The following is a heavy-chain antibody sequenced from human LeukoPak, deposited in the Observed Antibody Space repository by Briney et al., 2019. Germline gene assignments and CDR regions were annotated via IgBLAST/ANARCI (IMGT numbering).Heavy chain of an antibody. CDR2: IYHSGST. D-gene: IGHD3-10*01. V-gene: IGHV4-4*02. CDR3: AITMVRGGGFDLGAFDI. Sequence: SETLSLTCAVSGGSISSSNWWSWVRQPPGKGLEWIGEIYHSGSTNYNPSLKSRVTISVDKSKNQFSLKLSSVTAADTAVYYCAITMVRGGGFDLGAFDIWGQGTMVTVSS. CDR1: GGSISSSNW. J-gene: IGHJ3*02.